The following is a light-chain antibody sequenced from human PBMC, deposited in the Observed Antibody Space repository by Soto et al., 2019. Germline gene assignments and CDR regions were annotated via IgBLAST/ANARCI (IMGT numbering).Light chain of an antibody. Sequence: EIVLTQSPATLSLYPGESATLSCRDSQSVSSYLAWYQQKPGQAPRLLIYDAYNRATGIPATFSGSGSGTDFTLTISSLEPEDFAVYYCQQXSNWPPITCGQGTRLEIK. V-gene: IGKV3-11*01. CDR2: DAY. CDR3: QQXSNWPPIT. CDR1: QSVSSY. J-gene: IGKJ5*01.